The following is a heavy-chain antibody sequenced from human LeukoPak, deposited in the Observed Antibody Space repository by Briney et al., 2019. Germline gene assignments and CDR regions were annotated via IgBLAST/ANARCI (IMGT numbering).Heavy chain of an antibody. CDR1: GASISSDY. J-gene: IGHJ6*03. Sequence: PSETLSLTCIVSGASISSDYWSWIRQPPGKGLEWIGYIFFSGSTNYNPSLKGRVTISVDTSKNQFSLKLSSVTAADTAVYYCARETSQKGAHYMDVWGKGTTVTISS. CDR3: ARETSQKGAHYMDV. V-gene: IGHV4-59*01. CDR2: IFFSGST. D-gene: IGHD3-16*01.